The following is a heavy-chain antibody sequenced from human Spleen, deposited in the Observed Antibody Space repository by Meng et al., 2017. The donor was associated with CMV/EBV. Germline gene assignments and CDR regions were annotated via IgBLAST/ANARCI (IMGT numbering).Heavy chain of an antibody. CDR1: SIRSCSFY. CDR2: IYYGGST. D-gene: IGHD6-13*01. V-gene: IGHV4-39*01. CDR3: ARHTRITPVGTHYYFDY. J-gene: IGHJ4*02. Sequence: SIRSCSFYWGWIRQPPGKGLEWIGSIYYGGSTHYNPSLKSRATISVDTSKNQFSLNLNSVTAADTAVYYCARHTRITPVGTHYYFDYWGQGILVTVSS.